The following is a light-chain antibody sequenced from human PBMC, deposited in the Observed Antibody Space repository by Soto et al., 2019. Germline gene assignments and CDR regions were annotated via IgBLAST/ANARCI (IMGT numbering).Light chain of an antibody. CDR2: DAS. Sequence: ETVLTQSPATLSLSPGERATLSCRASQSVRSNLAWYQHKPGQAPRLLIYDASNRATGIPGRFSGSGSGPDFTLTISNLEPEDFAVYYCQQRDNWPWTFGQGAKVEIK. J-gene: IGKJ1*01. CDR1: QSVRSN. V-gene: IGKV3-11*01. CDR3: QQRDNWPWT.